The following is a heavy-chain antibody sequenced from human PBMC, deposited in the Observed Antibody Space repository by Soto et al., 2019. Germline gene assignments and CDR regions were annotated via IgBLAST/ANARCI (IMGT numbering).Heavy chain of an antibody. CDR1: GGTFSNFG. J-gene: IGHJ5*02. Sequence: QVQLVQSGAEVKKPGSSVRVSCKASGGTFSNFGFSWVRQAPGQGLEWMGGIIPIFASSNYAQKCQGRLTITADESTSTAYMDLSSLRSEDTAVYFCAKDVGFQQLLFVFETWGQGTLVTVSS. CDR3: AKDVGFQQLLFVFET. V-gene: IGHV1-69*01. CDR2: IIPIFASS. D-gene: IGHD6-13*01.